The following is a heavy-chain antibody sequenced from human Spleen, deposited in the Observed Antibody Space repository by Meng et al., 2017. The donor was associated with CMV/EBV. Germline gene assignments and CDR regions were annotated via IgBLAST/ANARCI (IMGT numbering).Heavy chain of an antibody. CDR3: AGEIEVSVY. CDR2: ISYDGSNK. J-gene: IGHJ4*02. CDR1: VFTFSSYA. V-gene: IGHV3-30-3*01. Sequence: VRLGESGGGVVQPGRSLRLSLAASVFTFSSYAMHWVRQAAGKGLEWVAVISYDGSNKYYADSVKGRYTISRDNSKNTLYLQMNSLRAEDTAVYYCAGEIEVSVYWGQGTLVTVSS. D-gene: IGHD3-16*02.